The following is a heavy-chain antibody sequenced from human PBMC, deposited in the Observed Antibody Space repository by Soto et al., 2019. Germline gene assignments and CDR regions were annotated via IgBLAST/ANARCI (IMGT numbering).Heavy chain of an antibody. CDR2: ISAFTGVT. CDR3: ARDCSSTSCYAYP. J-gene: IGHJ5*02. D-gene: IGHD2-2*01. V-gene: IGHV1-18*01. Sequence: ASVKVSCKASGYTFTSYAMHWVRQAPGQRLEWMGWISAFTGVTDYAQKFQGRLTLTTDTSTSTAYMELRSLRSEDTAVYYCARDCSSTSCYAYPWGQGTLVTVSS. CDR1: GYTFTSYA.